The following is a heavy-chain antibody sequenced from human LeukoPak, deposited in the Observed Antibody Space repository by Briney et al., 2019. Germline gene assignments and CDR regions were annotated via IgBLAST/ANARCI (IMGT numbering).Heavy chain of an antibody. V-gene: IGHV4-34*01. Sequence: PSETLSLTCAVYGGSFSGYYWSWIRQPPGKGLEWIGEINHSGSTNYNPSLKSRVTISVDTSKNQFSLKLSSVTAADTAVYYCARVVDYYDSSGYSDFDYWGQGTLVTASS. CDR3: ARVVDYYDSSGYSDFDY. D-gene: IGHD3-22*01. J-gene: IGHJ4*02. CDR2: INHSGST. CDR1: GGSFSGYY.